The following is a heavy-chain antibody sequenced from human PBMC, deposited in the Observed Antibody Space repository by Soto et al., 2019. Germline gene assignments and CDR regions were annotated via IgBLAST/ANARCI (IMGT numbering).Heavy chain of an antibody. CDR1: GGTFGSHT. V-gene: IGHV1-69*18. Sequence: QVQLVQSGAEVKKPGSSVRVSCKVSGGTFGSHTFTWVRQAPGQGLEWMGKIIPVFGTANYAQKFQGRVTITADESTSTAYMELSSLRSEDTAVYYCASQSSIAAPGWFDPWGQGTLVTVSS. CDR3: ASQSSIAAPGWFDP. D-gene: IGHD6-6*01. J-gene: IGHJ5*02. CDR2: IIPVFGTA.